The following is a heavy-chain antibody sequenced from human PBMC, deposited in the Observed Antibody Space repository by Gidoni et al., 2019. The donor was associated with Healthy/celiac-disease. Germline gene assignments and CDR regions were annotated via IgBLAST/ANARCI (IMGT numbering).Heavy chain of an antibody. CDR1: GVSISSGDYY. CDR2: IYYSGST. CDR3: ARAPSVLTHFDY. D-gene: IGHD1-20*01. J-gene: IGHJ4*02. Sequence: QLQLPASGPGLVKPSPSLSLTCTVPGVSISSGDYYWSWIRQPPGKGLEWIGYIYYSGSTYYNPSLKSRVTISVDTSKNQFSLKLSSVTAADTAVYYCARAPSVLTHFDYWGQGTLVTVSS. V-gene: IGHV4-30-4*01.